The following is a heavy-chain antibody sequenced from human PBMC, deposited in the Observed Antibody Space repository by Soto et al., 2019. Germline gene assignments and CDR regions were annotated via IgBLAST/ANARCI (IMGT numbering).Heavy chain of an antibody. CDR1: GGTFSSYA. V-gene: IGHV1-69*12. D-gene: IGHD3-10*01. Sequence: QVQLVQSGAEVKKPGSSVKVSCKASGGTFSSYAINWVRQAPGQGLEWMGGIIRIFGTPDYAQRFQGRVTITADESTSTAYMELSSLRSADTAVYYSARQGSNEYYYYGMDVWGQGTTVTVSS. CDR3: ARQGSNEYYYYGMDV. J-gene: IGHJ6*02. CDR2: IIRIFGTP.